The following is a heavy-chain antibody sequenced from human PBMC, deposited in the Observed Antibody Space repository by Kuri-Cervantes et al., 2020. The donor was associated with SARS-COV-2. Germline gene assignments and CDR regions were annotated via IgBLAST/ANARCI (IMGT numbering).Heavy chain of an antibody. D-gene: IGHD4-23*01. J-gene: IGHJ4*02. CDR2: IRSKAYGGTT. CDR1: GFTFGDYA. V-gene: IGHV3-49*03. Sequence: GGSLRLSWTASGFTFGDYAMRWFRQAPGKGLEWVGFIRSKAYGGTTEYAASVKGRFTISRDDSKSIAYLQMNSLKTEDTAVYYCTRDTKYGGNAKDWGQGTLVTVSS. CDR3: TRDTKYGGNAKD.